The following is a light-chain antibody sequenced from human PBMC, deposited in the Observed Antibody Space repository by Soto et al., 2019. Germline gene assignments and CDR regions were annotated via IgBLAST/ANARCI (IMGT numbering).Light chain of an antibody. V-gene: IGKV4-1*01. Sequence: DIVMTQSPDSLAVSLGERATINCKSSQSVLSSSNNKNYLTWYQQKPGQPPKLLIYWASTRESGVPDRFSGSESGTDFTLTISSLQAEDVAVYYCQKYHGTPPTVAFGGGTKVEIK. CDR3: QKYHGTPPTVA. CDR2: WAS. CDR1: QSVLSSSNNKNY. J-gene: IGKJ4*01.